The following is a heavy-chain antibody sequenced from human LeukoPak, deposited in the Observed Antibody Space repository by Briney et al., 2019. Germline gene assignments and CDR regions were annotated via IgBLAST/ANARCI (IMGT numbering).Heavy chain of an antibody. CDR2: IYTSGST. V-gene: IGHV4-61*02. Sequence: PSGTLSLTCTVSGGSISSGSYYWSWIRQPAGKGLEWIGRIYTSGSTNYNPSLKSRVTISVDTSKNQFSLKLSSVTAADTAVYYCARGFGYSKLYFDYWGQGTLVTVSS. J-gene: IGHJ4*02. CDR3: ARGFGYSKLYFDY. CDR1: GGSISSGSYY. D-gene: IGHD3-22*01.